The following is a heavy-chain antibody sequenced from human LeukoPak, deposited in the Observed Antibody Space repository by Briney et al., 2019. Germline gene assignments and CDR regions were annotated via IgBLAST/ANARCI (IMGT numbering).Heavy chain of an antibody. V-gene: IGHV1-69*13. J-gene: IGHJ4*02. D-gene: IGHD6-19*01. CDR3: ARDQGFADGWYYFDY. CDR1: GGTFSSYA. CDR2: IIPIFGTA. Sequence: ASVKVSCKASGGTFSSYAISWVRQAPGQGLEWMGGIIPIFGTANYAQKFQGRVTITADESTSTAYMELSSLRSEDTAVYYCARDQGFADGWYYFDYWGQGTLVTVSS.